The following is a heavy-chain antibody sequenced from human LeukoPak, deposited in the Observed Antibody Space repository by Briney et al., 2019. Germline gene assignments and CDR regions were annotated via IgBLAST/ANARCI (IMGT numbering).Heavy chain of an antibody. J-gene: IGHJ4*02. D-gene: IGHD6-13*01. CDR1: GGSLSSYY. CDR2: IYYSGST. Sequence: PSETLSLTCTVSGGSLSSYYWSWIRQPPGKGLEWIGYIYYSGSTNYNPSLKSRVTISVATSKNEFSLKLRSVTAADTAVYYCARVTGYRIEDYFDYWGQGTLVTVSS. V-gene: IGHV4-59*01. CDR3: ARVTGYRIEDYFDY.